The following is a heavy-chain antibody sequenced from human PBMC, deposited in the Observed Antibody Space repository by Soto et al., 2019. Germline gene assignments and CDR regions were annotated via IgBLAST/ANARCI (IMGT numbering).Heavy chain of an antibody. Sequence: GGSLRLSCAASGFTFSSYAMSWVRQAPGKGLEWVSAISGSGGSTYYADSVKGRFTISRDNSKNTLYLQMNSLRAEDTAVYYCAKDARLRFYDFWSGYPPHDWFDPWGQGTLVTVSS. J-gene: IGHJ5*02. D-gene: IGHD3-3*01. V-gene: IGHV3-23*01. CDR1: GFTFSSYA. CDR2: ISGSGGST. CDR3: AKDARLRFYDFWSGYPPHDWFDP.